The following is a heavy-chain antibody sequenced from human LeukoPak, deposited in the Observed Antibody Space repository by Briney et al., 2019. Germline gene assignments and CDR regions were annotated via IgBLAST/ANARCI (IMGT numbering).Heavy chain of an antibody. V-gene: IGHV4-34*01. Sequence: SETLSLTCTVSGGSISSYYWSWIRQPPGKGLEWIGEIDHSGRTNSNPSLKSRVTISLDMSKNQFSLRLSSVTAADTAVYYCARKSIAVAGRKPYDYWDQGNLVTVSS. D-gene: IGHD6-13*01. J-gene: IGHJ4*02. CDR1: GGSISSYY. CDR3: ARKSIAVAGRKPYDY. CDR2: IDHSGRT.